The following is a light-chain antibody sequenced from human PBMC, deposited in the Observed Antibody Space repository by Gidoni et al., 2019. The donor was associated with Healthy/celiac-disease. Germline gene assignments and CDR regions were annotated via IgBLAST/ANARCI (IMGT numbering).Light chain of an antibody. CDR2: WAS. CDR3: QQYYSTPPWT. J-gene: IGKJ1*01. V-gene: IGKV4-1*01. CDR1: QSVLYSSNNKNY. Sequence: DIVMTQSPDSLAVSLGERATIHCKSSQSVLYSSNNKNYLAWYQQKPGQPPKLLIYWASTQESGVPDRFSGSGSGTDFTLTISSLQAEDVAVYYCQQYYSTPPWTFGQGTKVEIK.